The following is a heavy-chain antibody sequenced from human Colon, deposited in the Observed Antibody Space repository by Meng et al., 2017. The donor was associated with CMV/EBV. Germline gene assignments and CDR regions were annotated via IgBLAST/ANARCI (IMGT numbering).Heavy chain of an antibody. V-gene: IGHV4-30-4*01. CDR3: ASFHTDGWFGP. Sequence: CAVSGGSISSGDCYWSWIRQPPGKGLEWIGYIYYSESTYYNPSLKSRVTISVDTSKNQFSLKLSSVTAADTAVYYCASFHTDGWFGPWGQGTLVTVSS. CDR2: IYYSEST. D-gene: IGHD2-8*02. CDR1: GGSISSGDCY. J-gene: IGHJ5*02.